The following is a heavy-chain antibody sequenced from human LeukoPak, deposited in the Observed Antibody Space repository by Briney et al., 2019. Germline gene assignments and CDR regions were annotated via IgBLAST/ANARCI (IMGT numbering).Heavy chain of an antibody. V-gene: IGHV5-51*01. J-gene: IGHJ5*02. CDR3: ARGQWLRDSWWFDP. CDR1: GYSFPSYW. D-gene: IGHD5-12*01. Sequence: GESLKTFCKGSGYSFPSYWIGWVRQMSGKGLEWRGINYPGDSDTRYSPSFQGQVTMPADKSISTAYLQWSSLKASNTAMYYCARGQWLRDSWWFDPWGQGTLVTVSS. CDR2: NYPGDSDT.